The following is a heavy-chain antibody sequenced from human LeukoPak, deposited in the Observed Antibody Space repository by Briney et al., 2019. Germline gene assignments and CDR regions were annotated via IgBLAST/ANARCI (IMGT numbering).Heavy chain of an antibody. V-gene: IGHV4-61*02. CDR2: IYTSEST. CDR3: ARGDSSGYYYGDDAFDI. J-gene: IGHJ3*02. CDR1: GGSISSRNYY. D-gene: IGHD3-22*01. Sequence: PSETLSLTCSVSGGSISSRNYYWSWIRQPPGKGLEWIGRIYTSESTNYNPSLKSRVTISVDTSRNQFSLKLSSVTAADTAVYYCARGDSSGYYYGDDAFDIWGQGTMVTVSS.